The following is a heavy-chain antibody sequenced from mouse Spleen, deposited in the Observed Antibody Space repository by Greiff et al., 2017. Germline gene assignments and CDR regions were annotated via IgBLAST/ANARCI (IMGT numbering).Heavy chain of an antibody. V-gene: IGHV1S81*02. CDR1: GYTFTSYW. CDR2: INPSNGRT. J-gene: IGHJ4*01. Sequence: QVQLQQPGAELVKPGASVKLSCKASGYTFTSYWMHWVKQRPGQGLEWIGEINPSNGRTNYNEKFKSKATLTVDKSSSTAYMHLNSLTSEDSAVYYCAKAGPYYYAMDYWGQGTSVTVSS. CDR3: AKAGPYYYAMDY. D-gene: IGHD3-2*02.